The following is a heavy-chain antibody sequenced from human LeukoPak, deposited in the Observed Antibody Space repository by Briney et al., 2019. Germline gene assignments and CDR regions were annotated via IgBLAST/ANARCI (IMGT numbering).Heavy chain of an antibody. CDR3: ARSLFSRPRFYYYGMDV. CDR2: INHSGST. CDR1: GGSISSYY. D-gene: IGHD6-6*01. V-gene: IGHV4-34*01. Sequence: SETLSLTCTVSGGSISSYYWSWIRQPPGKGLEWIGEINHSGSTNYNPSLKSRVTISVDTSKNQFSLKLSSVTAADTAVYYCARSLFSRPRFYYYGMDVWGQGTTVTVSS. J-gene: IGHJ6*02.